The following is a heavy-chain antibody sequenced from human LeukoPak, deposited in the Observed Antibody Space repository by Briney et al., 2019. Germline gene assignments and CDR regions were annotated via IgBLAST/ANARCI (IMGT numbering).Heavy chain of an antibody. V-gene: IGHV3-30-3*01. CDR2: ISYDGSNK. CDR3: ARGYYYDSSGYLGAFDI. Sequence: GGSLRLSCAASGFTFSNYALHWVRQAPGEGLEWVAVISYDGSNKYYADSVKGRFSISRDNSKNTVYLHMNSHRAEDTAVHYCARGYYYDSSGYLGAFDIWGQGTMVTVSS. J-gene: IGHJ3*02. CDR1: GFTFSNYA. D-gene: IGHD3-22*01.